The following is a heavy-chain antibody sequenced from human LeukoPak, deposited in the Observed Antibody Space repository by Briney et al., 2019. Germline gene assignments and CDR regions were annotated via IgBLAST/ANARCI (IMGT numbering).Heavy chain of an antibody. D-gene: IGHD3-22*01. V-gene: IGHV4-38-2*02. CDR2: IYHSGTT. CDR1: SYSINSDSY. Sequence: PSETLSLTCTVSSYSINSDSYWGWIRQPPGKGLEWIGTIYHSGTTYYNPSLKSRVTMSVDTSNNQFSLRLSSVTAADTAVYYCARWSSIILLVVLDWGQGTLVTVSS. CDR3: ARWSSIILLVVLD. J-gene: IGHJ4*02.